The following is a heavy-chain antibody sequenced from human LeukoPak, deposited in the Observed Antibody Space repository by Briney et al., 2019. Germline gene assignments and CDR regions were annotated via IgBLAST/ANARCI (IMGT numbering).Heavy chain of an antibody. CDR1: XYTFTGYX. CDR2: INPNXXXT. V-gene: IGHV1-2*02. CDR3: ARDSAV. J-gene: IGHJ3*01. Sequence: ASVKVSCRAXXYTFTGYXXXXXXXAPGQGLEWMGWINPNXXXTXXXQKFLGXXXXXXDTSSSTAYMDLSRLRSDDTAVYYCARDSAVWGQGTLVSVSS. D-gene: IGHD6-25*01.